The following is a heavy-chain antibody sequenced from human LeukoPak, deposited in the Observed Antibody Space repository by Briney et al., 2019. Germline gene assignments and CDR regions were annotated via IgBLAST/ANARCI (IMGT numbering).Heavy chain of an antibody. CDR2: IYHSGST. V-gene: IGHV4-4*02. CDR1: GGSISSSNW. J-gene: IGHJ4*02. D-gene: IGHD6-19*01. CDR3: ARRSRSSWLVGSYFDY. Sequence: PSGTLSLTCAVSGGSISSSNWWSWVRQPPGKGLEWIGEIYHSGSTDYNPSLKSRVTISVDKSKNQFSLKLSSVTAADTAVYYCARRSRSSWLVGSYFDYWGQGTLVTVSS.